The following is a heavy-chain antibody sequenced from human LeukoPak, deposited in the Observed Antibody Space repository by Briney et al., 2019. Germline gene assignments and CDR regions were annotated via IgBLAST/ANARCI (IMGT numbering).Heavy chain of an antibody. V-gene: IGHV4-31*03. CDR3: AQEAGDYYYGMDV. D-gene: IGHD1-26*01. CDR2: IYYSGST. Sequence: SETLSLTCTVSGGSISSGGYYWSWIRQHPGKGLEWIGYIYYSGSTYYNPSLKSRVTISVDTSENQFSLKLSSVTAADTAVYYCAQEAGDYYYGMDVWGQGTTVTVSS. J-gene: IGHJ6*02. CDR1: GGSISSGGYY.